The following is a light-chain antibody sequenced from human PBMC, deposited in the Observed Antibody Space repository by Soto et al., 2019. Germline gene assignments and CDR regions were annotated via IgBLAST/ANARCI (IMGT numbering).Light chain of an antibody. Sequence: EIVMTQSPDTLSVSPGERVTLSCRASQSVSSDLAWYQQKPGQAPRLLIYGASTRATDIAARFSGSGSGTEFTLTISSLLSEDVAVYYCRQYNNWPPYTFGQGTKLEIK. V-gene: IGKV3-15*01. CDR2: GAS. CDR1: QSVSSD. CDR3: RQYNNWPPYT. J-gene: IGKJ2*01.